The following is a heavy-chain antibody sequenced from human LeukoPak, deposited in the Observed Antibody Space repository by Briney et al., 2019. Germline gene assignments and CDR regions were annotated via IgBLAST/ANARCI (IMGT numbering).Heavy chain of an antibody. J-gene: IGHJ6*04. CDR3: ATDSIAAAGTWGYYYYGMDV. V-gene: IGHV1-24*01. Sequence: ASVKVSCKVSGYTLTELSTHWVRQAPGKGLEWMGGFDPEDGETIYAQKFQGRVTMTEDTSTDTAYMELSSLRSEDTAVYYCATDSIAAAGTWGYYYYGMDVWGKGTTVTVSS. CDR1: GYTLTELS. CDR2: FDPEDGET. D-gene: IGHD6-13*01.